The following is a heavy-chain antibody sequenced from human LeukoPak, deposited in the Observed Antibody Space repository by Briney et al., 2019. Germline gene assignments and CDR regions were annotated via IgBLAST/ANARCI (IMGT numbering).Heavy chain of an antibody. D-gene: IGHD1-1*01. Sequence: GGSLRLSCAASEFSFSTYGMHWVRQAPGKGLEWVAFIQYDGSNKYYADSVKGRFTISRDNSKNTLYLQMNSLRAEDTAVYYCARDHTGKWYTPRGYWGQGTLVTVSS. J-gene: IGHJ4*02. CDR3: ARDHTGKWYTPRGY. CDR2: IQYDGSNK. V-gene: IGHV3-30*02. CDR1: EFSFSTYG.